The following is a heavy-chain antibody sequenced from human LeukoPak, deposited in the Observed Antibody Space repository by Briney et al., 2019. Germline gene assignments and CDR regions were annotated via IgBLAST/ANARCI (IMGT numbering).Heavy chain of an antibody. CDR2: ISWDGGST. CDR3: AKDMTGSGWYAPDY. D-gene: IGHD6-19*01. Sequence: GGSLRLSCAASGLTFDDYAMHWVRQAPGKGLEWVSLISWDGGSTYFADSVKGRFTISRDNSKNSLYLQINSLRAEDTALYYCAKDMTGSGWYAPDYWGQGTLVTVSS. V-gene: IGHV3-43D*03. CDR1: GLTFDDYA. J-gene: IGHJ4*02.